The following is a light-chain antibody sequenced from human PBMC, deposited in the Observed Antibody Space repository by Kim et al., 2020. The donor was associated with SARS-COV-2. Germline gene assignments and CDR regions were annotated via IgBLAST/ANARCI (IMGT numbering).Light chain of an antibody. V-gene: IGKV1-6*01. Sequence: IQMTQSPSSLSASVGDRVTITCRASQDIRNDLGWYQQRPGKAPRLLIFAATALQSRVPSRFSGSGSGTEFILTINSLQPEDFATYFCQQDHSYPRTFGQGTTVEI. J-gene: IGKJ1*01. CDR2: AAT. CDR1: QDIRND. CDR3: QQDHSYPRT.